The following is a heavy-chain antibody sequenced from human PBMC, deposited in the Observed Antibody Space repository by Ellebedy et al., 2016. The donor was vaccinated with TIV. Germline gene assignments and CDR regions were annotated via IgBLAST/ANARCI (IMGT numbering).Heavy chain of an antibody. V-gene: IGHV1-2*02. J-gene: IGHJ4*02. CDR2: IDPNSGGT. Sequence: SVKVSCXASGYTFTAYYMHWVRQAPGQGFEYMGWIDPNSGGTNFVEKFQGRVTVTRDTSINSAYMELSRLTSDDTAVYYCAREKDYWGQGTLVTLSS. CDR3: AREKDY. CDR1: GYTFTAYY.